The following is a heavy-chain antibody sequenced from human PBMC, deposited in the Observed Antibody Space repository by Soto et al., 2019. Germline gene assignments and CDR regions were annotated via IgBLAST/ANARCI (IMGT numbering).Heavy chain of an antibody. D-gene: IGHD2-21*01. CDR3: ARRPAGDSHWYFDL. V-gene: IGHV3-23*01. CDR1: GFIFSDFA. J-gene: IGHJ2*01. CDR2: VSVYGGST. Sequence: DVQLLESGGDLVQPGESLRLSCAASGFIFSDFAMSWVRQTPGKGLEWVSAVSVYGGSTHYSDAVKGRFTISRDNSRETLFLQMNSLRGEDTAVYYCARRPAGDSHWYFDLWGRGTLVTVSS.